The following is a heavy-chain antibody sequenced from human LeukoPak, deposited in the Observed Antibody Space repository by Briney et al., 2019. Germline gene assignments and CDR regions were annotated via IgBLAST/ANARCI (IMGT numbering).Heavy chain of an antibody. D-gene: IGHD3-9*01. Sequence: ASVKVSCKASGYTFTSYGISWVRQAPGQGLEWMGWISAYNGNTNYAQKLQGRVTITTDTSTTTAYMELRSLRSDDTAVYYCARGTDIRSPFDPWGQGTLVTVSS. V-gene: IGHV1-18*01. CDR1: GYTFTSYG. J-gene: IGHJ5*02. CDR3: ARGTDIRSPFDP. CDR2: ISAYNGNT.